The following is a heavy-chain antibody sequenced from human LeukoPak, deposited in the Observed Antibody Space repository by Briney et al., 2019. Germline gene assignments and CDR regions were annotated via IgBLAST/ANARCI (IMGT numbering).Heavy chain of an antibody. CDR3: AKGSYYCSDKCPQYYYYMDV. Sequence: PSETLSLTCAVYGGSFSGYYWSWIRQPPGKGLEWIGEINHSGSTNYNPSLKSRVTISVDTSKNQFSLKLSSVTAADTAVYYCAKGSYYCSDKCPQYYYYMDVWGKGTTVIVSS. V-gene: IGHV4-34*01. CDR1: GGSFSGYY. J-gene: IGHJ6*03. CDR2: INHSGST. D-gene: IGHD2-15*01.